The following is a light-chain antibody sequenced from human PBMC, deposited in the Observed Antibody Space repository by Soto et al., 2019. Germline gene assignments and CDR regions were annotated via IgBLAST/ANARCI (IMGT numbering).Light chain of an antibody. J-gene: IGKJ1*01. V-gene: IGKV3-11*01. Sequence: EIVLTQSPATLSLSPGERATLSCRASQSVSSYLAWYQQKPGQAPRLLIYDASNRATGIPARISGSGSGTDFTLTISSLEPEDSAVYYCQQRSNWPATFGQGTKVEIK. CDR2: DAS. CDR1: QSVSSY. CDR3: QQRSNWPAT.